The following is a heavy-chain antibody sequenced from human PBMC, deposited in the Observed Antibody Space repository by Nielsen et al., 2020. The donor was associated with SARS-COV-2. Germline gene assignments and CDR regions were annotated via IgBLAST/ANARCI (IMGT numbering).Heavy chain of an antibody. CDR2: IGTGVDT. CDR1: EFTFRNYD. D-gene: IGHD2-15*01. J-gene: IGHJ4*02. Sequence: GGSLRLSCAASEFTFRNYDMHWVRQVTGKGLEWVATIGTGVDTYYPDSVKGRFTISRENAKNSLYLQTNSLRVDDTAVYYCARGFHGGFDYWGQGTLVTVSS. CDR3: ARGFHGGFDY. V-gene: IGHV3-13*01.